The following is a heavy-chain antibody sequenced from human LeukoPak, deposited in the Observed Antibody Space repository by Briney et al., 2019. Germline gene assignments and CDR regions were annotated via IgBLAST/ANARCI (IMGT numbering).Heavy chain of an antibody. CDR3: ARDPHPYGMDV. Sequence: SETLSPTCTVSGGSISSGGYYWSWIRQHPGKGLEWIGYIYYSGSTHYNPSLKSRVTISVDTSKNQFSLKLSSVTAADTAVYYCARDPHPYGMDVWGQGTTVTVSS. CDR2: IYYSGST. CDR1: GGSISSGGYY. V-gene: IGHV4-31*03. J-gene: IGHJ6*02.